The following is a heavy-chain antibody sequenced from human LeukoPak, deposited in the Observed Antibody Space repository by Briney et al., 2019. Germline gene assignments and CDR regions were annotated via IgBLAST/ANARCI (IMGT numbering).Heavy chain of an antibody. CDR3: ARHYDFWSGSLGQYYFDY. Sequence: PGGSLRLPCAASGFTFSDYYMSWIRQAPGKGLEWVSYISSSGSTIYYADSVKGRFTISRDNAKNSLYLQMNSLRAEDTAVYYCARHYDFWSGSLGQYYFDYWGQGTLVTVSS. D-gene: IGHD3-3*01. CDR2: ISSSGSTI. V-gene: IGHV3-11*01. CDR1: GFTFSDYY. J-gene: IGHJ4*02.